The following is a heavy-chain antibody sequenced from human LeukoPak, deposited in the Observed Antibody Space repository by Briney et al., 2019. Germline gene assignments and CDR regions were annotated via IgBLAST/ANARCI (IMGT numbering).Heavy chain of an antibody. J-gene: IGHJ4*02. CDR1: GFSVSSNY. CDR3: ARDSSSFPNYFDY. Sequence: GGSLRLSCVASGFSVSSNYMSWVRKAPGKGLEWVSLLYSDGSTFYADSVKGRFTISRDNSKNTLYLQMNRLRAEDTAVYYCARDSSSFPNYFDYWGQGTLVTVSS. D-gene: IGHD2/OR15-2a*01. V-gene: IGHV3-53*01. CDR2: LYSDGST.